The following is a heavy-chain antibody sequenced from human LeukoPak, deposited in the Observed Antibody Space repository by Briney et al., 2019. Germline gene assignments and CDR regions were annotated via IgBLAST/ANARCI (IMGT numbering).Heavy chain of an antibody. Sequence: ASVKVSCKASGYTFSDYYIHWVRQAPGQGLEGMGRINPDSGGTNYAQKFQGRVTMTRDTSISTAYMELSRLRSDDTAVYYCASGYEDYWGQGTLVTVTS. J-gene: IGHJ4*02. CDR1: GYTFSDYY. CDR2: INPDSGGT. V-gene: IGHV1-2*06. CDR3: ASGYEDY. D-gene: IGHD5-12*01.